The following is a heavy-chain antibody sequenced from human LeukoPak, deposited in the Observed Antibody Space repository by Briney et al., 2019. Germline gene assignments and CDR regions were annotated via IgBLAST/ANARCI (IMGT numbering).Heavy chain of an antibody. J-gene: IGHJ4*02. V-gene: IGHV3-66*01. D-gene: IGHD5-12*01. CDR2: IYSGGSS. Sequence: GGSLRLSCAASGLTVGFKCMSWVRQAPGKGLEWVSIIYSGGSSYYADSVKGRFTVYIDTSKNTLYLQMNSLRAEDTAVYYCATRPDGNDVPYFDYWGQGTLVTVSS. CDR3: ATRPDGNDVPYFDY. CDR1: GLTVGFKC.